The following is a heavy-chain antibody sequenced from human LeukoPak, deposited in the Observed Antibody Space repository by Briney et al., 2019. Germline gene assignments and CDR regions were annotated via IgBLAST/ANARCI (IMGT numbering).Heavy chain of an antibody. CDR2: IIPILGIA. V-gene: IGHV1-69*04. Sequence: SVKVSCKASGGTFSSYAISWVRQAPGQGLEWMGRIIPILGIANYAQKFQGRVTITADKSTSTAYMELSSLRSEDTAVYYCAKQTTTRSPIDYWGQGTLVTVSS. J-gene: IGHJ4*02. CDR3: AKQTTTRSPIDY. D-gene: IGHD1-14*01. CDR1: GGTFSSYA.